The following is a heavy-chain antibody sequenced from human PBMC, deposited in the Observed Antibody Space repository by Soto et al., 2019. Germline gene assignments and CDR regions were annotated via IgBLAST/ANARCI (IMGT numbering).Heavy chain of an antibody. CDR1: GGTFSSYA. CDR3: ARHPTSPYRYSGSSGYFDY. Sequence: EASVKVSCKASGGTFSSYAISWVRQAPGQGLEWMGGIIPIFGTANYAQKFQGRVTITADESTSTAYMELSSLRSEDTAVYYCARHPTSPYRYSGSSGYFDYWGQGTLVTVSS. D-gene: IGHD1-26*01. J-gene: IGHJ4*02. CDR2: IIPIFGTA. V-gene: IGHV1-69*13.